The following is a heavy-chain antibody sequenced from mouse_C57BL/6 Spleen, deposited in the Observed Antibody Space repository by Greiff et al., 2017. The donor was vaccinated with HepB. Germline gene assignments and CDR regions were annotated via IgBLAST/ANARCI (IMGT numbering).Heavy chain of an antibody. J-gene: IGHJ4*01. CDR3: ARRGYDYDGNYYAMDY. V-gene: IGHV1-54*01. Sequence: QVQLKESGAELVRPGTSVKVSCKASGYAFTNYLIEWVKQRPGQGLEWIGVINPGSGGTNYNEKFKGKATLTADKSSSTAYMQLSSLTSEDSAVYFCARRGYDYDGNYYAMDYWGQGTSVTVSS. CDR2: INPGSGGT. D-gene: IGHD2-4*01. CDR1: GYAFTNYL.